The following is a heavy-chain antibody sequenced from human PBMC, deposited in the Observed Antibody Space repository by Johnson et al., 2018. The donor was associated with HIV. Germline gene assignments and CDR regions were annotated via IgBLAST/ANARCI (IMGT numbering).Heavy chain of an antibody. V-gene: IGHV3-30*04. CDR2: ISYDGSNK. CDR1: GFTFSSYA. J-gene: IGHJ3*02. D-gene: IGHD6-6*01. CDR3: ARERPADSSASSHAVDI. Sequence: QVQLVESGGGVVQPGRSLRLSCAASGFTFSSYAMHWVRQAPGKGLEWVAVISYDGSNKYYADSVKGRFTISRDNSKNTLYLQMNSLRAEDTAVYYCARERPADSSASSHAVDIWGQGTMVTVSS.